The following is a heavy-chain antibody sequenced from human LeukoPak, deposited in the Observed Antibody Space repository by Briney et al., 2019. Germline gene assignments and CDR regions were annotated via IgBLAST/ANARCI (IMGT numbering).Heavy chain of an antibody. Sequence: SETLSLTCTVSGGSISSYYWSWIRQPPGKGLEWIGYIYYSGSTNYNPSPKSRVTISVDTSKNQFSLKLSSVTAADTAVYYCARDPQGIAAAGRIDYFDYWGQGTLVTVSS. CDR1: GGSISSYY. V-gene: IGHV4-59*12. CDR3: ARDPQGIAAAGRIDYFDY. J-gene: IGHJ4*02. D-gene: IGHD6-13*01. CDR2: IYYSGST.